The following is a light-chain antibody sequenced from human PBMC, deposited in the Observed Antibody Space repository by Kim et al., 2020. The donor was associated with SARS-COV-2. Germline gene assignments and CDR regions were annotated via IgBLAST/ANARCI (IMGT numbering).Light chain of an antibody. CDR3: QSYDSNNWV. J-gene: IGLJ3*02. CDR1: SGSIASNY. V-gene: IGLV6-57*01. CDR2: QDN. Sequence: GKTVTISCTRSSGSIASNYVQWYQQRPDSSPSTLIYQDNHRPSGVPDRFSGSVDRSSNSASLTISGLKTEDEADYYCQSYDSNNWVFGGGTQLTVL.